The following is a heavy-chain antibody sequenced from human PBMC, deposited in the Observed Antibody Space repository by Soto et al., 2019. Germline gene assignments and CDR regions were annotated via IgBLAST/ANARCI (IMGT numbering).Heavy chain of an antibody. Sequence: PGGSLRLSCAASGFTFSSYAMHWVRQAPGKWLEWVAVISYDGSNKYYADSVKGRFTISRDNSKNTLYLQMNSLRAEDTAVYYCAREGHDYAFDYWGQGXLVTVS. V-gene: IGHV3-30-3*01. J-gene: IGHJ4*02. CDR2: ISYDGSNK. D-gene: IGHD4-17*01. CDR1: GFTFSSYA. CDR3: AREGHDYAFDY.